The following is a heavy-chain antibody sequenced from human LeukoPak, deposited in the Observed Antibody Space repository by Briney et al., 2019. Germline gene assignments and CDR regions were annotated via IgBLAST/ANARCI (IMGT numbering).Heavy chain of an antibody. Sequence: GGSLRLSCAASGFTVSSNYMSWVRQAPGKGLEWVSVIYSGGSTYYADSVKGRFTISRDNSKNTLYLQMNSLRAEDTAVYYCARDRLFIDIEMATNYYYYYYMDVWGKGTTVTVSS. V-gene: IGHV3-66*02. CDR2: IYSGGST. J-gene: IGHJ6*03. CDR3: ARDRLFIDIEMATNYYYYYYMDV. CDR1: GFTVSSNY. D-gene: IGHD5-24*01.